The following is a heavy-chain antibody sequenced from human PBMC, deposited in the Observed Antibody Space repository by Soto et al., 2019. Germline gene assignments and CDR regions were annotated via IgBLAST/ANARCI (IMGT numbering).Heavy chain of an antibody. CDR3: ATGDRTVAGSDY. CDR1: GYTLTELS. Sequence: ASVKVSCKVSGYTLTELSMHWVRQVPGKGLEWMGGFDPEDGETIYAQKFQGRVTMTEDTSTDTAYMELSSLRSEDTAVYYCATGDRTVAGSDYWGQGTLVTVSS. J-gene: IGHJ4*02. V-gene: IGHV1-24*01. CDR2: FDPEDGET. D-gene: IGHD6-19*01.